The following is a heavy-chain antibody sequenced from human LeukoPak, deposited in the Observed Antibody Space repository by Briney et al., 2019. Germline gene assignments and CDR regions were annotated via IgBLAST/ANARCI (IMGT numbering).Heavy chain of an antibody. CDR1: GYTFTGYY. J-gene: IGHJ5*02. CDR3: ARGPFRNVDTAMIASRFDP. CDR2: INPNSGGT. D-gene: IGHD5-18*01. V-gene: IGHV1-2*02. Sequence: ASVKVSCKASGYTFTGYYMHWVRQAPGQGLEWMGWINPNSGGTNYAQKFQGRVTMTTDTSITTAYMELNRLRSDDTAVYYCARGPFRNVDTAMIASRFDPWGQGTLVTVSS.